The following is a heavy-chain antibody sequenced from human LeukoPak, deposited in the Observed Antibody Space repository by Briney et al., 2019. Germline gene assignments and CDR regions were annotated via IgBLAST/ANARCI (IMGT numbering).Heavy chain of an antibody. D-gene: IGHD2-2*02. Sequence: PSETLSLTCTVSGGSISSYYWSWIRQPPGKGLEWIGYIYYSGSTNYNPSLKSRVTISVDTSKNQFSLKLSSVTAADTAVYYCARGRIVVVPAAIRVYYFDYWGQGTLVTVSS. J-gene: IGHJ4*02. CDR3: ARGRIVVVPAAIRVYYFDY. CDR2: IYYSGST. CDR1: GGSISSYY. V-gene: IGHV4-59*12.